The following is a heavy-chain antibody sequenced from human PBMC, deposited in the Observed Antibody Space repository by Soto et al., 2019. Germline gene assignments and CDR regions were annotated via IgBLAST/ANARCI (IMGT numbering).Heavy chain of an antibody. CDR2: ISSSGGST. Sequence: PGGSLRLACAAYGFTFSSYAMSWVRQAPGKGLEWVSAISSSGGSTYYADSVKGRFTISRDNSKNTLYLQMNSLRAEDTAVYYCAVDYDILTGYPYYYYGMDVWGQGTTVTVSS. D-gene: IGHD3-9*01. CDR1: GFTFSSYA. J-gene: IGHJ6*02. V-gene: IGHV3-23*01. CDR3: AVDYDILTGYPYYYYGMDV.